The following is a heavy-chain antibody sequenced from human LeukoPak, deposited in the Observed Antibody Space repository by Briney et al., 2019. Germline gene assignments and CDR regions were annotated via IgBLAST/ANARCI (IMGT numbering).Heavy chain of an antibody. CDR1: GGTFSSYA. Sequence: GASVKVSCKASGGTFSSYAISWVRQAPGQGLEWMGGIIPIFGTANYAQKFQGRVTITADESTSTAYMELSSLRSEDTAVYYCAREVVVVVAATGYFDHWGQGTLVTVSS. V-gene: IGHV1-69*13. J-gene: IGHJ4*02. CDR3: AREVVVVVAATGYFDH. CDR2: IIPIFGTA. D-gene: IGHD2-15*01.